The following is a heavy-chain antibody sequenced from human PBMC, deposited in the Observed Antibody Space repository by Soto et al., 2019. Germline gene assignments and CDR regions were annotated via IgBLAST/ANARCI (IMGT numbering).Heavy chain of an antibody. Sequence: GGSLRLSCTASGFTFGDYAMSWFRQAPGKGLEWVGFIRSKAYGGTTEYAASVKGRFTISRDDSKSIAYLQMNSLKTEDTAVYYCARYSSSWYSRWFDPWGQGTLVTVSS. CDR2: IRSKAYGGTT. CDR1: GFTFGDYA. CDR3: ARYSSSWYSRWFDP. J-gene: IGHJ5*02. D-gene: IGHD6-13*01. V-gene: IGHV3-49*03.